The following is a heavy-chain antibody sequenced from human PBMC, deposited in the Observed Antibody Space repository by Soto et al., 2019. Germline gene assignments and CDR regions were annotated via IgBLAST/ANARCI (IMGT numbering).Heavy chain of an antibody. Sequence: GESLKISCKGSGYSFTSYWIGWVRQMPGKGLEWMGIIYPGDSDTRYSPSFQGQVTISADKSISTAYLQWSSLKASDTAMYYCARPHQERFLEWLPYRPGGYYFDYWGQGTLVTVSS. D-gene: IGHD3-3*01. V-gene: IGHV5-51*01. CDR1: GYSFTSYW. J-gene: IGHJ4*02. CDR2: IYPGDSDT. CDR3: ARPHQERFLEWLPYRPGGYYFDY.